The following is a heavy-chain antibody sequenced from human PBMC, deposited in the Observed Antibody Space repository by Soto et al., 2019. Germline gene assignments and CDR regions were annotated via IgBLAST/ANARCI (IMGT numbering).Heavy chain of an antibody. D-gene: IGHD3-10*01. CDR1: GLTFSTYS. V-gene: IGHV3-48*01. CDR3: ANTLAGDVLLWFGELSDYYYYYMDV. Sequence: PGGSLRISCAASGLTFSTYSMNWVRQAPGKGLEWISYIRSSSDTIYYADSVKGRFTISRDNGKNSLYLQMNSLRAEDTAVYYCANTLAGDVLLWFGELSDYYYYYMDVWGKGTTVTVSS. J-gene: IGHJ6*03. CDR2: IRSSSDTI.